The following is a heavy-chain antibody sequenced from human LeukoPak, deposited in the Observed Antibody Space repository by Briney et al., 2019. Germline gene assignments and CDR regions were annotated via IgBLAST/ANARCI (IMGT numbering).Heavy chain of an antibody. CDR2: VYPDDSDT. J-gene: IGHJ4*02. CDR3: ARDCANWCQGSYYFDY. CDR1: GYSFTSYW. D-gene: IGHD2-21*01. Sequence: GESLKISCKASGYSFTSYWIGWVRQMPGKGLEWMGIVYPDDSDTRYSPSFQGQVTISADKSINTAYLQWSSLEASDTAMYYCARDCANWCQGSYYFDYWGQGTLVTVSS. V-gene: IGHV5-51*01.